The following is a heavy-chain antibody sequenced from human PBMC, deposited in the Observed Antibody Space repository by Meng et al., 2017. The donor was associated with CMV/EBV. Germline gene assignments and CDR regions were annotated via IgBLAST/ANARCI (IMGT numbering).Heavy chain of an antibody. CDR2: IYYSGSP. V-gene: IGHV4-59*11. CDR3: PSDSKVVVVPAAIGAGGNYYYYGMDV. CDR1: GGSISSHY. Sequence: SETLSLTCPVPGGSISSHYWSWIRQPPGKGLEWVGYIYYSGSPNYNPTLKRRVTISVDTSKNQSSRKLTSVTAAATAVYFWPSDSKVVVVPAAIGAGGNYYYYGMDVWGQGTTVTVSS. J-gene: IGHJ6*02. D-gene: IGHD2-2*01.